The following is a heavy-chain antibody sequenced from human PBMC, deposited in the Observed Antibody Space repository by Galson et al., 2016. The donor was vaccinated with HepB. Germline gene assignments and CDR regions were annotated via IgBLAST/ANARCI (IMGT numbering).Heavy chain of an antibody. J-gene: IGHJ6*04. D-gene: IGHD1-26*01. V-gene: IGHV3-48*01. CDR1: GFTFSSYS. Sequence: SLRLSCAASGFTFSSYSMNWVRQAPGKGLEWVSYISVYRTIYYADSVKGRFTICRDNSKNMVYLQMNSLRAEDTATYYCVQGSTAPAVWGKGTTVTVSS. CDR3: VQGSTAPAV. CDR2: ISVYRTI.